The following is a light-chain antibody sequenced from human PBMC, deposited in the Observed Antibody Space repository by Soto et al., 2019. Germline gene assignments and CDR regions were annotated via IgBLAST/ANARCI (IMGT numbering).Light chain of an antibody. Sequence: DVQMTQSPTTLSASVGARVPITCRARQNINGWLAWYQRKPGKAPKLLIHKTSNLESGVPSRFSGSGSGTEFTLTINSLQADDFATYYCQQHNSFSITFGQGTRLEIK. CDR1: QNINGW. V-gene: IGKV1-5*03. CDR2: KTS. J-gene: IGKJ5*01. CDR3: QQHNSFSIT.